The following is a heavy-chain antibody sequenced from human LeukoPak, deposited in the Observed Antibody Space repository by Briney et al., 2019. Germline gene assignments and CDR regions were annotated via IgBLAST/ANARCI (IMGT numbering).Heavy chain of an antibody. J-gene: IGHJ4*02. D-gene: IGHD3-22*01. CDR3: ATDTYYYDSSGYDY. V-gene: IGHV1-69*04. CDR1: GGTFSSYA. Sequence: ASVKVSCKASGGTFSSYAISWVRQAPGQGLEWMGRIIPILGIANYAQKFQGRVTMTEDTSTDTAYMELSSLRSEDTAVYYCATDTYYYDSSGYDYWGQGTLVTVSS. CDR2: IIPILGIA.